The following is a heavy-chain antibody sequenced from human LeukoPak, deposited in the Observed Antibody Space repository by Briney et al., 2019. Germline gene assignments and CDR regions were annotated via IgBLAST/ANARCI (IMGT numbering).Heavy chain of an antibody. Sequence: SETLSLTRTVSGGPISTYYWSWIRQPPGKGLEWIGYIYYSGSTNYNPSLKSRVTISVDTSKNHFSLKLTSVPAADTAVYYCARGAGTKEMAFGHWGQGTLVTVSS. V-gene: IGHV4-59*01. CDR1: GGPISTYY. D-gene: IGHD5-24*01. J-gene: IGHJ4*02. CDR2: IYYSGST. CDR3: ARGAGTKEMAFGH.